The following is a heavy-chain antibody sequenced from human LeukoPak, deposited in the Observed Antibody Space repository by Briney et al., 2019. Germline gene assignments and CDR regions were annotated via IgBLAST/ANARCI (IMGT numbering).Heavy chain of an antibody. D-gene: IGHD4-17*01. J-gene: IGHJ5*02. Sequence: ASVKVSCKASGYTFTSHGISWVRQPPGQGREWMGWISAYNGNTEYAEKFQGRVTMTTDTSTSTAYMELRSLGSDDTAVYYCARDTMVTSNWFDPWGQGTLVTVSS. CDR3: ARDTMVTSNWFDP. CDR1: GYTFTSHG. V-gene: IGHV1-18*01. CDR2: ISAYNGNT.